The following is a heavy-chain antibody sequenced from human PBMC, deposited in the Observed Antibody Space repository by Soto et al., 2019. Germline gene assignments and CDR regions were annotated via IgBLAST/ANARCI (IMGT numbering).Heavy chain of an antibody. CDR1: GGTFSSYA. CDR2: IIPIFGTA. J-gene: IGHJ4*02. Sequence: SVKVSCKASGGTFSSYAISWVRQAPGQGLEWMGGIIPIFGTANYAQKFQGRVTITADESTSTAYMELSSLRSEDTAVYYCARPAGDYDSSGYFSYFDYWGQGTLVTVSS. D-gene: IGHD3-22*01. CDR3: ARPAGDYDSSGYFSYFDY. V-gene: IGHV1-69*13.